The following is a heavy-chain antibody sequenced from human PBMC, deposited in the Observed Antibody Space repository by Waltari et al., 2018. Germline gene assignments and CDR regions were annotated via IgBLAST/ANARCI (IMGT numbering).Heavy chain of an antibody. Sequence: EVQLVESGGTLVQPGGSLRLSWASSGFSLRSYILTWARQAPGRGLDWISYITPTSSTTYYADSVKGRFTIARDNAKNSLYLQMNSLRADDTAVYFCAAGPMSGWIRILGWFDPWGQGTLVTVSS. CDR1: GFSLRSYI. V-gene: IGHV3-48*01. CDR2: ITPTSSTT. J-gene: IGHJ5*02. D-gene: IGHD6-19*01. CDR3: AAGPMSGWIRILGWFDP.